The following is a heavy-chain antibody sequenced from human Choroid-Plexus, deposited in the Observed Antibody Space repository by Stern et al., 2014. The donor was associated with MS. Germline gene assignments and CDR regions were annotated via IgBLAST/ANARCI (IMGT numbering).Heavy chain of an antibody. Sequence: QVQLVESGGGVAQPGRPLILSCAASGFTFSYFGMHWVRQAPGKGLEWVALISYDGSDKYYADSVKGRFTIFRDNSKNTLYMHMNSLRAEDTAVYYCAKDRQWSTYFFDYWGQGSLVTVSS. J-gene: IGHJ4*02. CDR1: GFTFSYFG. CDR2: ISYDGSDK. V-gene: IGHV3-30*18. D-gene: IGHD2-15*01. CDR3: AKDRQWSTYFFDY.